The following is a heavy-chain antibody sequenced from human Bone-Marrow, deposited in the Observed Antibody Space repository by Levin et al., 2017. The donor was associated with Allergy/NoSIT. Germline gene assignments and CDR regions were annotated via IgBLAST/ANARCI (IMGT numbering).Heavy chain of an antibody. D-gene: IGHD1-26*01. CDR2: VFYTGST. Sequence: PSETLSLTCTISGGSISTYYWTWIRQSPGKGLEWIGNVFYTGSTVYNPSLKSRVTMSVDMSKTQFSLKLTSMTAADTAVYYCARSGGTATNWFDPWGQGMLVTVSS. V-gene: IGHV4-59*01. CDR1: GGSISTYY. CDR3: ARSGGTATNWFDP. J-gene: IGHJ5*02.